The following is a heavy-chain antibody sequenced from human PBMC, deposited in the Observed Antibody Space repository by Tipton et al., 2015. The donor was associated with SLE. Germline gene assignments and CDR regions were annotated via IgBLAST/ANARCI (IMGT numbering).Heavy chain of an antibody. J-gene: IGHJ4*02. V-gene: IGHV3-74*01. CDR3: AMGRGWFREFDY. CDR1: GFTSSSYW. CDR2: IDSDGTYT. Sequence: SLRLSCAASGFTSSSYWVHWVRQAPEKGLVWVSRIDSDGTYTDYADFVKGRFTISRDNAKNSLYLQMNSLRAEDTAVYYCAMGRGWFREFDYWGQGTLVTVSS. D-gene: IGHD3-10*01.